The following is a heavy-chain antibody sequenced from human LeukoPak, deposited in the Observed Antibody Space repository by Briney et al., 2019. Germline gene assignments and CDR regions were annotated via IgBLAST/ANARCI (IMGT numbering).Heavy chain of an antibody. CDR1: GFTFSSYA. V-gene: IGHV3-23*01. D-gene: IGHD3-16*01. Sequence: GGSLRLSCAASGFTFSSYAMSWVRQAPGKGLEWVSTISGSDGSTYYADSVKGRFTISTDIAKGSLYLQMNSLRAEDTAVYYCAGGGSWGQGTLVTVSS. CDR3: AGGGS. J-gene: IGHJ5*02. CDR2: ISGSDGST.